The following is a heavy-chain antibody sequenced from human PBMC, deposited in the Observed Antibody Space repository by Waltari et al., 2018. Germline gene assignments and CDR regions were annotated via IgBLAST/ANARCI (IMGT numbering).Heavy chain of an antibody. D-gene: IGHD2-15*01. V-gene: IGHV3-23*03. J-gene: IGHJ4*02. Sequence: EVQLLESGGGLVQPGGSLRLSCAASGFTFSSYGMSWVRQAPGKGLVWGSGIYSGGSNTYYAESVKGRFTISRDNSKNTLYLQMNSLRAEDTAVYYCAKDLGCSGGGCYSPGYWGQGTLVIVSS. CDR3: AKDLGCSGGGCYSPGY. CDR2: IYSGGSNT. CDR1: GFTFSSYG.